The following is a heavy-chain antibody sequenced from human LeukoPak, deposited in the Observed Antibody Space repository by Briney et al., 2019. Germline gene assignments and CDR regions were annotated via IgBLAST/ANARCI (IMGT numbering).Heavy chain of an antibody. D-gene: IGHD6-19*01. Sequence: MPSETLSLTCTVSGGSISSYYWSWIRQPPGKGLEWIGYIYYSGSTNYNPSLKSRVTISVDTSKNQFSLKLSSVTAADTAVYYCARAEYSSGWYWFDPWGQGTLVTVSS. CDR1: GGSISSYY. CDR3: ARAEYSSGWYWFDP. CDR2: IYYSGST. J-gene: IGHJ5*02. V-gene: IGHV4-59*01.